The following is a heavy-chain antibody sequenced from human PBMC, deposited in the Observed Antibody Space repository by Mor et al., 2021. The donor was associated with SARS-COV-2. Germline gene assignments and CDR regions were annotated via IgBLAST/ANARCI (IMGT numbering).Heavy chain of an antibody. CDR2: KK. Sequence: KKYYADSVTGRFTISRGNSKNTLYLQMNSLRAEDTAVYYCAREGRGSMVRGVISDMDVWGQGTTVTVSS. D-gene: IGHD3-10*01. V-gene: IGHV3-30*03. J-gene: IGHJ6*02. CDR3: AREGRGSMVRGVISDMDV.